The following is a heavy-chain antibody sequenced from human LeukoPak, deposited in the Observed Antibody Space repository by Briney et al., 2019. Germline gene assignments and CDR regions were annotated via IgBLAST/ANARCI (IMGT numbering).Heavy chain of an antibody. CDR2: TKQDETEK. CDR3: ARNRQWLLADY. Sequence: QPGGSLRLSCAASGFTFTNYWMSWVRQALGKGLEWVANTKQDETEKHYADSVKGRFTISRDNAQNSLYLQMNSLRAEDTAVYFCARNRQWLLADYWGQGTVVTVSS. D-gene: IGHD3-22*01. V-gene: IGHV3-7*04. J-gene: IGHJ4*02. CDR1: GFTFTNYW.